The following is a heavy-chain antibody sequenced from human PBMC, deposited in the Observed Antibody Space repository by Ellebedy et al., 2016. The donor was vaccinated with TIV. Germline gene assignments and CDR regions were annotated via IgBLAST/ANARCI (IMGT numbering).Heavy chain of an antibody. CDR1: GFTLSNYW. D-gene: IGHD2-8*01. J-gene: IGHJ4*02. V-gene: IGHV3-7*01. CDR3: ARDGVWGGDY. Sequence: GGSLRLXCAASGFTLSNYWMNWVRQAPGKGVEWVANVKQDGSEKNYADSVKGRFTISRDNAQNTLYLQMNSLRAEDTAVYYCARDGVWGGDYWGQGTLVTVSS. CDR2: VKQDGSEK.